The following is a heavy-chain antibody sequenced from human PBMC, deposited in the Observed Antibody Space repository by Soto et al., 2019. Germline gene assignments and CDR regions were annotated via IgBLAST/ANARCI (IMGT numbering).Heavy chain of an antibody. J-gene: IGHJ4*02. CDR1: GFTFSSYA. V-gene: IGHV3-30-3*01. D-gene: IGHD3-10*01. CDR3: ARDQFRGVPDY. Sequence: ESGGGVVQPGRSLRLSCAASGFTFSSYAMHWVRQAPGKGLEWVAVISYDGSNKYYADSVKGRFTISRDNSKNTLYLQMNSLRAEDTAVYYCARDQFRGVPDYWGQGTLVTVSS. CDR2: ISYDGSNK.